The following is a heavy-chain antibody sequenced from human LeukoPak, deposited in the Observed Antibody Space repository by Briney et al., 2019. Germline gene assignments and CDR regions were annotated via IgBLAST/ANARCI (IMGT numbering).Heavy chain of an antibody. V-gene: IGHV3-23*01. Sequence: GGSLRLSCAASRVTFTDYAMSWVRQAPGKGLEWVSGISGSGGSTYYADSVKGRFTISRDNSKNTLYLQMNSLRAEDTAVYYCAKVRGIVVVVAATDYWGQGTLVTVSS. CDR2: ISGSGGST. D-gene: IGHD2-15*01. J-gene: IGHJ4*02. CDR3: AKVRGIVVVVAATDY. CDR1: RVTFTDYA.